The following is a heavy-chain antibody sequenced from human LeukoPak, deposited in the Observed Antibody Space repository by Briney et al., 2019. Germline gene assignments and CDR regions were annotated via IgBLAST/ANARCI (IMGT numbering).Heavy chain of an antibody. CDR1: GGSISSYY. CDR3: ARSPLVADYYFDY. Sequence: SETLSLTCTVSGGSISSYYWIWIRQPPGKGLEWVGYIYSSGNTNYNPSLKSRVTISLDTSKNQFSLKLSSVTAADTAVYYCARSPLVADYYFDYWGQGTLVTVSS. J-gene: IGHJ4*02. CDR2: IYSSGNT. V-gene: IGHV4-59*01. D-gene: IGHD2-8*02.